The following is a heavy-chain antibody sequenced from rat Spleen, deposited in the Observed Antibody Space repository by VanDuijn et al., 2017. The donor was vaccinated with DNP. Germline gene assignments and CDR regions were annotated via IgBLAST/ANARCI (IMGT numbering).Heavy chain of an antibody. CDR2: ISTGGGNT. CDR1: GFTFSNYY. J-gene: IGHJ1*01. CDR3: AGFNAGPYYGYWYFDV. Sequence: EVQLVESGGGLVQPGRSMKLSCAASGFTFSNYYMAWVRQAPTKGLEWVASISTGGGNTYYRDSVKGRFTISRDNAKSTLYLQMDSVRSEDTAIYSFAGFNAGPYYGYWYFDVWGPGTMVTVSS. V-gene: IGHV5-25*01. D-gene: IGHD1-7*01.